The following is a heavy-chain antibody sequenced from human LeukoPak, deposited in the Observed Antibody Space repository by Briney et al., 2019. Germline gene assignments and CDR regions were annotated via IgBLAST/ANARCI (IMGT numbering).Heavy chain of an antibody. CDR1: GFTFSSYA. V-gene: IGHV3-7*01. Sequence: GGSLRLSCAASGFTFSSYAMSWVRQAPGKGLEWVANIKQDGSEKYYVDSVKGRFTISRDNAKNSLYLQMNSLRAEGTAVYYCASGKGYSGYVGSFDYWGQGTLVTVSS. J-gene: IGHJ4*02. D-gene: IGHD5-12*01. CDR3: ASGKGYSGYVGSFDY. CDR2: IKQDGSEK.